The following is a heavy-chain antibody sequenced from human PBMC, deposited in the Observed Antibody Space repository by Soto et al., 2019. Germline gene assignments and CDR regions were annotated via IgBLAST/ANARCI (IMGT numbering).Heavy chain of an antibody. CDR2: INRSGRT. J-gene: IGHJ4*02. Sequence: SVTRSLTCAVCGGSFCHYYWTWIRQPPGKGLEWSGEINRSGRTNYTPSLTRRVPISVATSKNQFSLKLSYVTAAATAVSYCVSGVYNPRFGVVSIDYWGWGILVPVS. V-gene: IGHV4-34*01. CDR3: VSGVYNPRFGVVSIDY. D-gene: IGHD3-3*01. CDR1: GGSFCHYY.